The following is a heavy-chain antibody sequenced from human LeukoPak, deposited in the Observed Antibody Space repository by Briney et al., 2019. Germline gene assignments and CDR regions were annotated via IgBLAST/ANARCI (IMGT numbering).Heavy chain of an antibody. Sequence: GGSLRLSCAASGFTFSSYGMHWVRQAPGKGLEWMAVIWYDGSNKYYADSVKGRFTISRDNSKNTLYLQMNSLRAEDTAVYYCAKDYYDSSGYFDYWGQGTLVTVSS. CDR3: AKDYYDSSGYFDY. V-gene: IGHV3-33*06. J-gene: IGHJ4*02. CDR2: IWYDGSNK. CDR1: GFTFSSYG. D-gene: IGHD3-22*01.